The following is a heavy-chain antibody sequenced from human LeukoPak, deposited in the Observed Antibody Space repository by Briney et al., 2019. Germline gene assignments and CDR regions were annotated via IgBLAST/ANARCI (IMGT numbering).Heavy chain of an antibody. D-gene: IGHD6-13*01. J-gene: IGHJ6*03. Sequence: SETLSLTCTVSGGSISSYYWSWIRQPPGKGLEWIGYIYYSGSTNYNPSLKSRVTISVDKSKNQFSLKLSSVTAADTAVYYCAAAADNYYYYYMDVWGKGTTVTVSS. V-gene: IGHV4-59*03. CDR3: AAAADNYYYYYMDV. CDR1: GGSISSYY. CDR2: IYYSGST.